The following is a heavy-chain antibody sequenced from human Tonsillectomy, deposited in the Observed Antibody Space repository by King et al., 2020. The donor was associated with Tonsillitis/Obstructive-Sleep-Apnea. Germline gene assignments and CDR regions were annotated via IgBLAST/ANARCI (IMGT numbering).Heavy chain of an antibody. D-gene: IGHD3-3*01. V-gene: IGHV3-7*01. CDR1: GFTFSSYW. Sequence: VQLVESGGGLVQPGGSLRLSCAASGFTFSSYWKSWVRQAPGKGLEWVANIKQDGSEKYYVDSVKGRFTISRDNAKNSLYLQMNSLRAEDTAVYYCARGPSTIFGVAAPFFDYWGQGTLVTVSS. J-gene: IGHJ4*02. CDR2: IKQDGSEK. CDR3: ARGPSTIFGVAAPFFDY.